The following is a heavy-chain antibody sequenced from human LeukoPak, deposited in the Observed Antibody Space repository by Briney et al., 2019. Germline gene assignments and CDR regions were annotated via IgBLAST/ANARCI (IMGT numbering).Heavy chain of an antibody. D-gene: IGHD4-17*01. CDR2: ISSNGGST. CDR1: GFTFSSYA. Sequence: QPGGSLRLSCAASGFTFSSYAMHWVRQAPGKGLEYVSAISSNGGSTYYANSVEGRFTISRGNSKNTLYLQMGSLRAEDMAVYYCARDGDYGDYFISWYFDLWGRGTLVTVSS. V-gene: IGHV3-64*01. J-gene: IGHJ2*01. CDR3: ARDGDYGDYFISWYFDL.